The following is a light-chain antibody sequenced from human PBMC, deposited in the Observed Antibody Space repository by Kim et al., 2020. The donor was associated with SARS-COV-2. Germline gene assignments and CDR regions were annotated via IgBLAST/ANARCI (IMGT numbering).Light chain of an antibody. CDR3: QQRSNWPPLT. CDR2: DAS. Sequence: PGESTTLSCRASQSVSSYLAWYQQKPGQAPRLISYDASNRATGIPARFSGSGSGTDFTLTISSLEPEDFAVYYCQQRSNWPPLTFGGGTKVDIK. V-gene: IGKV3-11*01. J-gene: IGKJ4*01. CDR1: QSVSSY.